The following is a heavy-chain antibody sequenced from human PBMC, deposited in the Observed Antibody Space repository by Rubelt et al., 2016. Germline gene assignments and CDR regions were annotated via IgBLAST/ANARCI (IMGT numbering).Heavy chain of an antibody. V-gene: IGHV1-18*01. D-gene: IGHD4-23*01. CDR2: ISAYNGNT. J-gene: IGHJ4*02. CDR1: GYTFTSYG. Sequence: QVQLVQSGAEVKKPGASVKVSCKASGYTFTSYGISWVRQAPGQGLEWMGWISAYNGNTNYAQKLQGRVTTTTDTSTSTAYIELRSLRSDDTAVYYCARDVGGNSVLYYFDYWGQGTLVTVSS. CDR3: ARDVGGNSVLYYFDY.